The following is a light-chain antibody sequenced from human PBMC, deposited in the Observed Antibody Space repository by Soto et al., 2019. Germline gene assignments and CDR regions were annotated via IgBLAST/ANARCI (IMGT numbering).Light chain of an antibody. CDR3: QQYGSAPWT. CDR2: GAS. J-gene: IGKJ1*01. V-gene: IGKV3-20*01. CDR1: QSVSSCY. Sequence: EIVLTQSPGPLSLSPGARATLSCRASQSVSSCYLAWYQQKPGQAPRLLIYGASSRATGIPDRFSGSGSGTDFTLTISRLEPEDFAVYDCQQYGSAPWTFGQGTKVEIK.